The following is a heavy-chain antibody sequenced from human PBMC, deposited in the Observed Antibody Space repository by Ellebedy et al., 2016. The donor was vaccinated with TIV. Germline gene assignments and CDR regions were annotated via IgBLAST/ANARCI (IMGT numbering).Heavy chain of an antibody. CDR3: ARTYSSYPDRMDV. Sequence: ASVKVSXXASGYTFTGYYMHWVRQAPGQGLEWMGWINPNSGGTNYAQKFQGWVTMTRDTSISTAYMELSRLRSDDTAVYYCARTYSSYPDRMDVWGQGTTVTVSS. J-gene: IGHJ6*02. CDR2: INPNSGGT. CDR1: GYTFTGYY. V-gene: IGHV1-2*04. D-gene: IGHD6-6*01.